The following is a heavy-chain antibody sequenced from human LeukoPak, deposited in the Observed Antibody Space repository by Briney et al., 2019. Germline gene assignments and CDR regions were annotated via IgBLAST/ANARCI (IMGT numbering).Heavy chain of an antibody. CDR1: GFTFSSYS. J-gene: IGHJ4*02. CDR3: VRDFRSADY. V-gene: IGHV3-48*04. CDR2: ISGSSSTI. Sequence: GGSLRLSCVASGFTFSSYSMNWVRQAPGRGLEWISFISGSSSTIYYSSSVEGRFTISRDDAKNMMFLQMNSLRADDTAVYYCVRDFRSADYWGQGILVTVSS.